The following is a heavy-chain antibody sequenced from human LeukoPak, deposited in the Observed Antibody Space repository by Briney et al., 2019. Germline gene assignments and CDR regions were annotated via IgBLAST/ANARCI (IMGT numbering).Heavy chain of an antibody. J-gene: IGHJ4*02. CDR2: INSDGSNT. CDR3: ARDGGHDRFGELGFDY. V-gene: IGHV3-74*01. CDR1: GFTFSSYS. D-gene: IGHD3-10*01. Sequence: RGSLRLSCAASGFTFSSYSMNWVRQAPGKGLVWVSRINSDGSNTRYADSVKGRFTISRDNAENTVYLQMNSLRAEDTAVYYCARDGGHDRFGELGFDYWGQGTLVTVSS.